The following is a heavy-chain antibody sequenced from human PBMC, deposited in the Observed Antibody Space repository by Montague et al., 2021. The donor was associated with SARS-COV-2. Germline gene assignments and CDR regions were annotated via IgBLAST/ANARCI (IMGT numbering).Heavy chain of an antibody. D-gene: IGHD4-17*01. CDR3: ARENTVTTFGGPYYIDS. Sequence: SETLSLTCIVSGSSVRSYYWSWIRQPPGKGLEWIGYTYDSGSTNYNPSLKSRVTISVDTSKNQFSLKLSSVTAADTAVYYCARENTVTTFGGPYYIDSWGQGTLGTVSA. CDR1: GSSVRSYY. J-gene: IGHJ4*02. CDR2: TYDSGST. V-gene: IGHV4-59*02.